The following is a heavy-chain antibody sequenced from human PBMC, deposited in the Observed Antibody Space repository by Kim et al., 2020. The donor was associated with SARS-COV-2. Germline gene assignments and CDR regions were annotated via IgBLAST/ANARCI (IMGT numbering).Heavy chain of an antibody. CDR2: IRSKVYSYVK. J-gene: IGHJ3*01. V-gene: IGHV3-73*01. D-gene: IGHD3-16*01. CDR3: KRIPGTTLAVWGAFDV. Sequence: GGSLRLSCAASGFTFSASPIHWVRQASGKGLEWVGRIRSKVYSYVKSYAVSGKGRFTICRDDSESLAYLQMNSLKTEDTAVYCCKRIPGTTLAVWGAFDVWGQGTMVSVSS. CDR1: GFTFSASP.